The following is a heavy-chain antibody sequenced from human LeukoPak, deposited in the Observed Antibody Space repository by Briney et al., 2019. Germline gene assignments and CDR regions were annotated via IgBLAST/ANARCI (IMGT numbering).Heavy chain of an antibody. Sequence: SGPTLVKPTQTLTLTCTFSGFSLSTSGVGVGWIRQPPGKALEWLALIYWNDDKRYSPSLKSRLTITKDTSKNQVVLTMTNMDPVDTATYYCAHRRSFYDSSGYYWIIWFDPWGQGTLVTVSS. J-gene: IGHJ5*02. V-gene: IGHV2-5*01. D-gene: IGHD3-22*01. CDR2: IYWNDDK. CDR3: AHRRSFYDSSGYYWIIWFDP. CDR1: GFSLSTSGVG.